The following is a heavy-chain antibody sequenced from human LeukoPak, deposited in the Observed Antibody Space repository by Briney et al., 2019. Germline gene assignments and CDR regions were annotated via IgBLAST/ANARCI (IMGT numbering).Heavy chain of an antibody. V-gene: IGHV3-7*01. Sequence: GGSLRLSCAASGFTFSSYWMSWVRQAPGKGLEWVANIKQDGSEKYYVGSVKGRSTISRDNAKDSLYLQMNSLRAEDTAVYYCARVQAYYDFWSGYYTDWFDPWGQGTLVTVSS. CDR1: GFTFSSYW. CDR3: ARVQAYYDFWSGYYTDWFDP. D-gene: IGHD3-3*01. J-gene: IGHJ5*02. CDR2: IKQDGSEK.